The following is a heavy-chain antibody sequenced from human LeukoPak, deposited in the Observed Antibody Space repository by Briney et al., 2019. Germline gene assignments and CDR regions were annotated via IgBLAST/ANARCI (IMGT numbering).Heavy chain of an antibody. CDR3: ARGFVLGAAKNYFDY. D-gene: IGHD2-21*02. Sequence: PGGSLRLSCAASGFTFTNYALHWVRQAPGKELEWVAVISYDGTNKYYADSVKGRFTISRDNSKNTLSLQMNSLRAEDTALYYCARGFVLGAAKNYFDYWGQGALVTVSS. CDR2: ISYDGTNK. CDR1: GFTFTNYA. V-gene: IGHV3-30-3*01. J-gene: IGHJ4*02.